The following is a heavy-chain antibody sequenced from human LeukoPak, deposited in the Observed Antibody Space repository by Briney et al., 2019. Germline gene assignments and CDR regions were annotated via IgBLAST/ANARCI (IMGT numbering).Heavy chain of an antibody. CDR3: AKALGGAGEVVDY. CDR2: ISYDGSNK. J-gene: IGHJ4*02. CDR1: GFTFSSYG. D-gene: IGHD3-10*01. V-gene: IGHV3-30*18. Sequence: GGSLRLSCAASGFTFSSYGMHWVRQAPGKGLEWVAVISYDGSNKYYADSVKGRFTISRDNSKNTLYLQMNSLRAEDTAVYYWAKALGGAGEVVDYWGRGTLVPVSS.